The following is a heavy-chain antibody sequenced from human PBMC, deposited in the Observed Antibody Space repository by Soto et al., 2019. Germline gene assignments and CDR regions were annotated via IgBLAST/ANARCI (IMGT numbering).Heavy chain of an antibody. CDR2: IYYSGST. D-gene: IGHD3-22*01. Sequence: TLSLTCTVSGGSISSGGYYWSWIRQHPGKGLEWIGYIYYSGSTYYNPSLKSRVTISVDTSKNQFSLKLSSVTAADTAVYYCARYHGYYDSSGYSYYFDYWGQGTLVTVSS. CDR1: GGSISSGGYY. CDR3: ARYHGYYDSSGYSYYFDY. J-gene: IGHJ4*02. V-gene: IGHV4-31*03.